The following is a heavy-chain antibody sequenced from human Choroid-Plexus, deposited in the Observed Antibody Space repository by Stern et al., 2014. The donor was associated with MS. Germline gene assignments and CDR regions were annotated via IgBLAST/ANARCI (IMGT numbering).Heavy chain of an antibody. CDR2: VSHDGSYK. V-gene: IGHV3-30*18. CDR1: GFTFGSWA. CDR3: AKDRQYLTYFFDH. Sequence: VQLVESGGGVVKPGRPLRLSCVASGFTFGSWAMHWVRQAPGKGLEWVGVVSHDGSYKYYADSVKGRFTISRDNSQNTLYMQMSSLRPEDTAVYYCAKDRQYLTYFFDHWGQGSLVTVSS. J-gene: IGHJ5*02. D-gene: IGHD2/OR15-2a*01.